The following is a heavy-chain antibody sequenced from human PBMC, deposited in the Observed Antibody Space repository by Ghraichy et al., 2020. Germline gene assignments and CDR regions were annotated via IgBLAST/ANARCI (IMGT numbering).Heavy chain of an antibody. CDR2: IYYSGST. CDR3: ATCSGGSCYGGGNWFDP. Sequence: SETLSLTCTVSGGSISSSSYYWGWIRQPPGKGLEWIGSIYYSGSTYYNPSLKSRVTISVDTSKNQFSLKLSSVTAADTAVYYCATCSGGSCYGGGNWFDPWGQGTLVNVSS. V-gene: IGHV4-39*01. D-gene: IGHD2-15*01. J-gene: IGHJ5*02. CDR1: GGSISSSSYY.